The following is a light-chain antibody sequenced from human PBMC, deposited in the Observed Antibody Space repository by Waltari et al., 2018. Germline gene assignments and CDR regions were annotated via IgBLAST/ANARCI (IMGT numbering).Light chain of an antibody. CDR3: SSYAGSNNLGV. Sequence: QSALTQPPSASGSPGQAVTISCTGTPSDVGGYNYVSGYQQHPGKAPNLVIYEVTRRPSGVPDRFSGSKSGNTASLTVSGLQAEDEANYYCSSYAGSNNLGVFGGGTKLTVL. CDR2: EVT. J-gene: IGLJ3*02. CDR1: PSDVGGYNY. V-gene: IGLV2-8*01.